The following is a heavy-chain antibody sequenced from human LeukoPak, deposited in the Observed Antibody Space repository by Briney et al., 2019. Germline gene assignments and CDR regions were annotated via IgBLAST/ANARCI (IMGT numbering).Heavy chain of an antibody. J-gene: IGHJ4*02. V-gene: IGHV4-39*01. CDR3: ARHGGGGGSLFDY. CDR2: IYYGGST. CDR1: GGSISSSSYY. Sequence: SETLSLTCTVSGGSISSSSYYWGWIRQPPGKGLEWIGSIYYGGSTYYNPSIKSRVTISVETSKNQFFLKLSSVTAADAAVYYCARHGGGGGSLFDYWGQGTLVTVSS. D-gene: IGHD3-16*01.